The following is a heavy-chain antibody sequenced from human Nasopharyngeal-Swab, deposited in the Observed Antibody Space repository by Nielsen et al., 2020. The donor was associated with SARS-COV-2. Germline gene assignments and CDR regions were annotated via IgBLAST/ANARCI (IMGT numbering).Heavy chain of an antibody. CDR3: ARGPGYSYGRHPFDY. CDR1: GGTDSGDD. Sequence: TETLSLTCAVYGGTDSGDDGSWNRQPQGKGLEWMGEINHSGSTNYNPSLKSRVTISVDTSKNQFSLKLSSVTAADTAVYYCARGPGYSYGRHPFDYWGQGTLVTVSS. CDR2: INHSGST. V-gene: IGHV4-34*01. D-gene: IGHD5-18*01. J-gene: IGHJ4*02.